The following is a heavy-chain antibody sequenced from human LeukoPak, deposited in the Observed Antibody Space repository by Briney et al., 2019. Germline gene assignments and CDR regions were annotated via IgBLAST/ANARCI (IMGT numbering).Heavy chain of an antibody. CDR2: IDSKIGNP. V-gene: IGHV7-4-1*02. D-gene: IGHD2-2*01. J-gene: IGHJ6*03. CDR1: GYTFTIYS. CDR3: ARVARYCSSTSCYAGLYYYYYMDV. Sequence: ASVKVSCTASGYTFTIYSINWVRHAPGQGLEWMGWIDSKIGNPTSTQGFTGRFAFSLDTSVTTAYLQISRLKAEDTAVYYCARVARYCSSTSCYAGLYYYYYMDVWGKGTTVTVSS.